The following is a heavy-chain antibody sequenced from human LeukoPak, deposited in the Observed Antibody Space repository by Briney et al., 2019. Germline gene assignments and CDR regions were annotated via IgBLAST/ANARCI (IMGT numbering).Heavy chain of an antibody. Sequence: PGGSLRLSCAVSGFIVSRNDMAWVRQAPGKGLQWVSVLYTDGKTFYEDSMKGRFTISRDNSKNTLNLQINNLRDDDTAVYYCARAEAGLYFDYWGQGILVTVSS. CDR2: LYTDGKT. CDR1: GFIVSRND. V-gene: IGHV3-53*01. D-gene: IGHD6-19*01. CDR3: ARAEAGLYFDY. J-gene: IGHJ4*02.